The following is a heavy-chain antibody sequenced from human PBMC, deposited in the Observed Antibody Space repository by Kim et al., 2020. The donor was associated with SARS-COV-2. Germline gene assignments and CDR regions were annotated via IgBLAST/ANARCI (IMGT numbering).Heavy chain of an antibody. D-gene: IGHD3-10*01. CDR1: GGSISSGSYY. J-gene: IGHJ5*02. V-gene: IGHV4-61*02. Sequence: SETLSLTCTVSGGSISSGSYYWSWIRQPAGKGLEWIGRIYTSGSTNYNPSLKSRVTISVDTSKNQFSLKLSSVTAADTAVYYCAREFRLAMVRGVVNWFDPWGQGTLVTVSS. CDR3: AREFRLAMVRGVVNWFDP. CDR2: IYTSGST.